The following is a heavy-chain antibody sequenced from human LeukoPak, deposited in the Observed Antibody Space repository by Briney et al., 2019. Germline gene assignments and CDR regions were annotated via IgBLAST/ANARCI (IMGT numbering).Heavy chain of an antibody. CDR2: IYSGGST. J-gene: IGHJ4*02. V-gene: IGHV3-66*01. CDR3: ASPGIAVAHIDY. Sequence: GGSLRLSCAASEFTFSNYAMNWVRQAPGKGLEWVSVIYSGGSTYYADSVKGRFTISRDNSKNTLYLQMNSLRAEDTAVYYCASPGIAVAHIDYWGQGTLVTVSS. D-gene: IGHD6-19*01. CDR1: EFTFSNYA.